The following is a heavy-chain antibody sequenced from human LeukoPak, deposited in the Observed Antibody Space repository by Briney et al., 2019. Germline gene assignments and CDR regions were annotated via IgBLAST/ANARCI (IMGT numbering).Heavy chain of an antibody. CDR1: GFTFSSYA. CDR3: ARDRTYCSSTSCTRLGMDV. D-gene: IGHD2-2*01. Sequence: GGSLRLSCAASGFTFSSYAMSWVRQAPRKGLEWVSAISGSGGSTYYADSVKGRFTISRDNSKNTLYLQMNSLRAEDTALYYCARDRTYCSSTSCTRLGMDVWGQGTTVTVSS. CDR2: ISGSGGST. J-gene: IGHJ6*02. V-gene: IGHV3-23*01.